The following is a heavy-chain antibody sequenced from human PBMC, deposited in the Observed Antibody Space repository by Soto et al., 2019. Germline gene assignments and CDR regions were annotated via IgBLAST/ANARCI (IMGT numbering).Heavy chain of an antibody. D-gene: IGHD2-2*01. V-gene: IGHV4-59*01. CDR1: GGSISSYY. CDR3: ARVTLGYCSSTSCPSEYAFDI. Sequence: SETLSLTCTVSGGSISSYYWSWIRQPPGKGLEWIGYIYYSGSTNYNPSLKSRVTISVDTSKNQFSLKLSSVTAADTAVYYCARVTLGYCSSTSCPSEYAFDIWGQGTMVT. J-gene: IGHJ3*02. CDR2: IYYSGST.